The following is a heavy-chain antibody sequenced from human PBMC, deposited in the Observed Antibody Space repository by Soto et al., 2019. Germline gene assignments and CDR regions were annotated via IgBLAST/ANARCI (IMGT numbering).Heavy chain of an antibody. CDR1: GGSISSYY. CDR2: IYYSGST. V-gene: IGHV4-59*01. Sequence: SETLSLTCTVSGGSISSYYWNWIRQPPGKGLEWIGYIYYSGSTKYNPSLKSRVTISVDTSKNQFSLKVRSVTAADTAVYYCARAEFDSWGQGTPVTVSS. CDR3: ARAEFDS. J-gene: IGHJ4*02.